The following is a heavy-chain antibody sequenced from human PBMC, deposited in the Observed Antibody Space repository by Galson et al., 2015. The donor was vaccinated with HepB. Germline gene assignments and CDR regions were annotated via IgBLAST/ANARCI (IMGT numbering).Heavy chain of an antibody. CDR3: ARDKGGEYYGSGSLSGPELGPFDY. Sequence: SLRLSCAASGFTFSSYGMHWVRQAPGKGLEWVAVIWYDGSNKYYADSVKGRFTISRDNSKNTLYLQMNSLRAEDTAVYYCARDKGGEYYGSGSLSGPELGPFDYWGQGTLVTVSS. CDR2: IWYDGSNK. V-gene: IGHV3-33*01. CDR1: GFTFSSYG. D-gene: IGHD3-10*01. J-gene: IGHJ4*02.